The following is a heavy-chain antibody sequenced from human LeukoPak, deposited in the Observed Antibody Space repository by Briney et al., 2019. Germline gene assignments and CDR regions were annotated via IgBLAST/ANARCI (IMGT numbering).Heavy chain of an antibody. J-gene: IGHJ4*02. Sequence: GWALRLSRAASGCTFNSYAMHWVRQAPGKGLEGVAFISYDGSNKYYADSVKGRFAISRDNSKNTLYLQMNSLRTEDTALYYCARGRDEYKIPFDYWGQGTLVTVSS. V-gene: IGHV3-30*09. CDR3: ARGRDEYKIPFDY. D-gene: IGHD2/OR15-2a*01. CDR2: ISYDGSNK. CDR1: GCTFNSYA.